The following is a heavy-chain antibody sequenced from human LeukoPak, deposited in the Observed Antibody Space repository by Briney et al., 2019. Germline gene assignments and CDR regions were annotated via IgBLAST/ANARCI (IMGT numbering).Heavy chain of an antibody. V-gene: IGHV1-2*02. Sequence: GASVTVSCKASGYTFTGYYMHWVRQAPGQGLEWMGWINPNSGGTNYAQKFQGRVTMTRDTSVTTAYMELSRLRSDDTAVYYCARGKSSGWKIDYWGQETLVTVSS. CDR3: ARGKSSGWKIDY. CDR1: GYTFTGYY. J-gene: IGHJ4*02. D-gene: IGHD6-19*01. CDR2: INPNSGGT.